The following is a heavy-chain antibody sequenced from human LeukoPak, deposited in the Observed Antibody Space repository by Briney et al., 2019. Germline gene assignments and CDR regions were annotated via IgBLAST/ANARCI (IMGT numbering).Heavy chain of an antibody. CDR2: MNPNSGNT. CDR1: GYTFISYD. V-gene: IGHV1-8*03. CDR3: ARGDCTNGVCYTNLDY. J-gene: IGHJ4*02. Sequence: ASVKVSCKASGYTFISYDINWVRQVTGQGLEWMGWMNPNSGNTGYAQKFQGRVTITRNTSISTAFMELSSLRSEDTAVYYCARGDCTNGVCYTNLDYWGQGTLVTVSS. D-gene: IGHD2-8*01.